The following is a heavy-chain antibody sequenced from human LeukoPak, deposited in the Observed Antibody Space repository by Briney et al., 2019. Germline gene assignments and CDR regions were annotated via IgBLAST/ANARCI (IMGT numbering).Heavy chain of an antibody. Sequence: SETLSLTCTVSGGSISSGSYYWSWLRQPAGKGLEWIGRIYTSGSTNYNPSLKSRVTISVDTSKNQFSLKLSSVTAADTAVYYCSRDYYDSSGYYSWFDPWGQGTLVTVSS. CDR3: SRDYYDSSGYYSWFDP. V-gene: IGHV4-61*02. D-gene: IGHD3-22*01. CDR2: IYTSGST. J-gene: IGHJ5*02. CDR1: GGSISSGSYY.